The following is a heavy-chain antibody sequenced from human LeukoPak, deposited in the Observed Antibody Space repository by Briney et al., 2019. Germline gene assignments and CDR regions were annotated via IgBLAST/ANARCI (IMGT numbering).Heavy chain of an antibody. CDR3: ARLGCGGDYYNNYFDH. D-gene: IGHD2-21*02. V-gene: IGHV4-59*08. J-gene: IGHJ4*02. CDR2: IYYSGST. CDR1: GGSITGYY. Sequence: KSSETLSLTCTVSGGSITGYYWGWIRQPPGKRLEWIGYIYYSGSTNYNPSLKSRVTISVDTSKNQFSLKLTSVTAADTAVYYCARLGCGGDYYNNYFDHWGQGTLVTVSS.